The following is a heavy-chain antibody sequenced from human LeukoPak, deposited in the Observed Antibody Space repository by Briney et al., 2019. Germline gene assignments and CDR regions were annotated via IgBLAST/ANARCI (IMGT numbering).Heavy chain of an antibody. V-gene: IGHV3-7*01. Sequence: GGSLRLSCAASGFTFSRYWMSWVRQAPGKGLEWVANIKQDGSEKYYVDSVKGRFTISRDNAKNSLYLQMNSLRAEDTAVYYCARARLPHTRGSDDFDYWGQGTLVTVSS. CDR1: GFTFSRYW. CDR2: IKQDGSEK. D-gene: IGHD3-10*01. J-gene: IGHJ4*02. CDR3: ARARLPHTRGSDDFDY.